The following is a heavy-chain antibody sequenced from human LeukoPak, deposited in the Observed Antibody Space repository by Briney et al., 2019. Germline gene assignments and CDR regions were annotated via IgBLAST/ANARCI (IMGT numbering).Heavy chain of an antibody. Sequence: GGSLRLSCEASGFTFDDYAMHWVRQAPGKGLEWVSLISGDGHVTFHADSVKGRFTMSRDNSKDTVDLQMDSLRADDTAVYYCARDFNWAFDYWGQGTLVTVSS. CDR2: ISGDGHVT. V-gene: IGHV3-43*02. CDR3: ARDFNWAFDY. CDR1: GFTFDDYA. J-gene: IGHJ4*02. D-gene: IGHD3-16*01.